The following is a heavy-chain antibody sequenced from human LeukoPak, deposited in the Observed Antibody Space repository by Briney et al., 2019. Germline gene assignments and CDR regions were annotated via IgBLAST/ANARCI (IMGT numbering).Heavy chain of an antibody. J-gene: IGHJ4*02. CDR1: GGSLSGYY. D-gene: IGHD5-24*01. CDR2: IYYTGST. V-gene: IGHV4-59*08. CDR3: ARHDEMATVFDF. Sequence: SETLSLTCTVSGGSLSGYYWSWVRQPPGKGLEWIGYIYYTGSTNYTPSLKSRVTISVDTSKNQFSLRLGSVTAADTAIYYCARHDEMATVFDFWGQGTLVTVSS.